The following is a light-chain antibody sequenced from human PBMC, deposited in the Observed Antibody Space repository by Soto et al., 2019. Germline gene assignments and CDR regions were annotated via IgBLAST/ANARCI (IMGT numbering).Light chain of an antibody. CDR3: QQYNSYST. Sequence: DVQMTHSPAALSSSFVHRFTISGRASQSISTRLAWYQQKPGKAPKLLIYDASSLESGVPSRFSGSASGTEFTLTISSLQTDDFATYYCQQYNSYSTFGQGTKVDI. J-gene: IGKJ1*01. CDR2: DAS. V-gene: IGKV1-5*01. CDR1: QSISTR.